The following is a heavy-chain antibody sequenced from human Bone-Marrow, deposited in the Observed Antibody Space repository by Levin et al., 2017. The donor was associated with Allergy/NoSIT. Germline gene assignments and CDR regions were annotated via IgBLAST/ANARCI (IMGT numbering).Heavy chain of an antibody. V-gene: IGHV3-30*18. D-gene: IGHD3-22*01. CDR1: GFTFSSHG. CDR2: ISNDGTDK. Sequence: SLRLSCTASGFTFSSHGLHWVRQAPGKGLEWVASISNDGTDKHYGGSVKGRFTISRDNSKNTLSLQMNSLRVEDTAVYYCAKAAHYDSSGYYYYLDYWGQGTLVTVSS. J-gene: IGHJ4*02. CDR3: AKAAHYDSSGYYYYLDY.